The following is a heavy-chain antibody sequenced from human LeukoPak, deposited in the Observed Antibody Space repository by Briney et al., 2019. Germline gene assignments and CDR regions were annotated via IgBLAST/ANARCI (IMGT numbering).Heavy chain of an antibody. Sequence: PGGSLRLSCAASEFTVSSNYMSWVRQAPGKGLEWVSVIYSGGSTYYADSVKGRFTISRDNSKNTLYLQMNSLRAEDTAVYCCARSYSPRGWANDYWGQGTLVTVSS. CDR1: EFTVSSNY. CDR3: ARSYSPRGWANDY. V-gene: IGHV3-53*01. J-gene: IGHJ4*02. CDR2: IYSGGST. D-gene: IGHD3-10*01.